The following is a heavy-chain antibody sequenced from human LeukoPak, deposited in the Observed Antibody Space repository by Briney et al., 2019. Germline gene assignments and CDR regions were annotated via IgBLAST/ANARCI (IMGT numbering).Heavy chain of an antibody. Sequence: PGGSLRLSCATSGFTFNNYYMSWVRQAPGKGLEWVAKIVQDGSVKEYVDSVKGRFTISRDNAKNSLYLQMNSLRAEDTAVYYCARDHRASYGDYGWGQGTLVTVSS. V-gene: IGHV3-7*01. J-gene: IGHJ4*02. D-gene: IGHD4-17*01. CDR3: ARDHRASYGDYG. CDR2: IVQDGSVK. CDR1: GFTFNNYY.